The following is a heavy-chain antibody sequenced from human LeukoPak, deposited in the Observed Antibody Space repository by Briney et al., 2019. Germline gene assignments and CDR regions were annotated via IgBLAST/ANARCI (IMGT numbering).Heavy chain of an antibody. CDR2: IIPIFGTA. CDR1: VGTFSSYA. Sequence: SVKVSRKASVGTFSSYASSWVRQAPRQPLEWMVGIIPIFGTAIYAQKVQRRDTITTDESTSTAYMELSSLTSETTDVYYCASTRRGGYHHYFDYWGQGTMVTVSS. CDR3: ASTRRGGYHHYFDY. V-gene: IGHV1-69*05. D-gene: IGHD5-24*01. J-gene: IGHJ4*01.